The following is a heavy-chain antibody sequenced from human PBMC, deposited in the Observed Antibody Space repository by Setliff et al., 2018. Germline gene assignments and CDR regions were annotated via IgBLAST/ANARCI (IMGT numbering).Heavy chain of an antibody. J-gene: IGHJ4*02. V-gene: IGHV3-7*01. CDR2: IDPDGIGK. CDR3: ARDGHNVYYFDY. CDR1: GFSFNKYW. D-gene: IGHD1-1*01. Sequence: PGGSLRLSCAASGFSFNKYWMTWVRQAPGKGLEWVANIDPDGIGKYYIDSVRGRFTISRDNAQNTLYLHMNSLRAEDTAVYYCARDGHNVYYFDYWGLGTLVTVSS.